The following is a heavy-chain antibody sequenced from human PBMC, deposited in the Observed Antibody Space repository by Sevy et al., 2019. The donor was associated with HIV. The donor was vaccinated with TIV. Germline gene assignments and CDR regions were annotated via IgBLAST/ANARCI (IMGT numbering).Heavy chain of an antibody. CDR1: GFTFSSYA. V-gene: IGHV3-30-3*01. CDR3: ARDKRAVVVPAATFDY. D-gene: IGHD2-2*01. Sequence: GGSLRLSCAASGFTFSSYATHWVRQAPGKGLEWVAVISYDGSNKYYADSVKGRFTISRDNSKNTLYLQMNSLRAEDTAVYYCARDKRAVVVPAATFDYWGQGTLVTVSS. CDR2: ISYDGSNK. J-gene: IGHJ4*02.